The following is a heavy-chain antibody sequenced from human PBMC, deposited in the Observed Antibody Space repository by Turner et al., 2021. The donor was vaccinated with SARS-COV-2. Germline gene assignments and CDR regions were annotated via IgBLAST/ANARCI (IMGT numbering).Heavy chain of an antibody. D-gene: IGHD1-26*01. V-gene: IGHV3-21*01. CDR2: ISSSSSYI. CDR3: ARELAGRFGGATEIDY. Sequence: EVQLVESGGGLVQPGGSLRLSCAASGFTVSSTYMSWVRQAPGKGLEWVSFISSSSSYIYYADSVKGRFTISRDNAKNSLYLQMNSLRAEDTAVYYCARELAGRFGGATEIDYWGQGTLVTVSS. J-gene: IGHJ4*02. CDR1: GFTVSSTY.